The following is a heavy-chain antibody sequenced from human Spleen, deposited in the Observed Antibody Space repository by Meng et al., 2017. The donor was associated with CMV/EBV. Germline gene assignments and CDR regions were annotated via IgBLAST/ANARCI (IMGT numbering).Heavy chain of an antibody. Sequence: SGFTFSSYDMSWVRQAPGKGLEWVSAISGSGGSTYYADSVKGRFTISRDNSKNTLYLQMNSLRAEDTAVYYCAKVGESSSWYAFDIWGQGTMVTVSS. CDR3: AKVGESSSWYAFDI. V-gene: IGHV3-23*01. J-gene: IGHJ3*02. CDR2: ISGSGGST. CDR1: GFTFSSYD. D-gene: IGHD6-13*01.